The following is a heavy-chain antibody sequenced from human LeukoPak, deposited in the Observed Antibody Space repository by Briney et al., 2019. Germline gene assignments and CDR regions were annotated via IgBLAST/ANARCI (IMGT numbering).Heavy chain of an antibody. CDR1: GFTFSSYA. CDR3: AMYSSSDFDY. J-gene: IGHJ4*02. Sequence: PGGSLRLSCAASGFTFSSYAMSWVRQAPGKGLEWVAVIWYDGSNKYYADSVKGRFTISRDNSKNTLYLQMNSLRAEDTAVYYCAMYSSSDFDYWGQGTLVTVSS. CDR2: IWYDGSNK. D-gene: IGHD6-13*01. V-gene: IGHV3-33*08.